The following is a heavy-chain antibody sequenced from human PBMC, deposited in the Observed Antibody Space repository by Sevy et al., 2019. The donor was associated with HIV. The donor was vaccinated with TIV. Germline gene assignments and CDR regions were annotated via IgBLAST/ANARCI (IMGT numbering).Heavy chain of an antibody. J-gene: IGHJ4*02. V-gene: IGHV3-30-3*01. Sequence: GGSLRLSCVASGFTFSRYAMHWVRQAPGKGLEWVALISNDGSDKYYADSVNGRFTISRDNSKNTLYLQMSTLRAEDTAVYFCTRGGLYLSGTYRDYWGQGTLVTVSS. D-gene: IGHD3-16*02. CDR3: TRGGLYLSGTYRDY. CDR1: GFTFSRYA. CDR2: ISNDGSDK.